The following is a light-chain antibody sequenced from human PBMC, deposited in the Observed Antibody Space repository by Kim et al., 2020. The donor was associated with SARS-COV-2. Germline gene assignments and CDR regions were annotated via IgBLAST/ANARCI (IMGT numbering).Light chain of an antibody. CDR1: QSVRSN. J-gene: IGKJ2*01. CDR3: QQYDSWPPDT. Sequence: VSPGERATLAYRASQSVRSNLAWYQQKPGQAPRLLIYGASTRATGIPGRFSGSGSGTEFTLTISSLQSEDFAVYYCQQYDSWPPDTFGQGTKLEI. CDR2: GAS. V-gene: IGKV3-15*01.